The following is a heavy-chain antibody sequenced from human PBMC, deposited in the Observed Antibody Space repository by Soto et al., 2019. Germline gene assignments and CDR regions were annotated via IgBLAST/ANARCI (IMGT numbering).Heavy chain of an antibody. D-gene: IGHD3-10*01. CDR2: IIPLFGTT. J-gene: IGHJ6*02. V-gene: IGHV1-69*01. CDR1: GDTFKNCV. CDR3: AAELGFGKLSQV. Sequence: QVQVVQSGVEVRRPGSSVKVSCKASGDTFKNCVISWVRQATGQGLEWMGGIIPLFGTTDFAQRFQGRLTITTDESTTAAYMALSRLRSEDTATYYCAAELGFGKLSQVWGQAVTVIVSS.